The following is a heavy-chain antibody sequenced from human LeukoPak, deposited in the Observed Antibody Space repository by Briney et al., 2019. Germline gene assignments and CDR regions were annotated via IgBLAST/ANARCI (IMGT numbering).Heavy chain of an antibody. CDR3: ARGRGMATTRPLDY. Sequence: GGSLRLSCAASGFTFSRYAMHWVRQAPGKGLEWVAVISYDGSNKYYADSVKGRFTISRDNSKNTLYLQMNSLRAEDTAVYYCARGRGMATTRPLDYWGQGTLVTVSS. CDR2: ISYDGSNK. V-gene: IGHV3-30-3*01. J-gene: IGHJ4*02. CDR1: GFTFSRYA. D-gene: IGHD5-24*01.